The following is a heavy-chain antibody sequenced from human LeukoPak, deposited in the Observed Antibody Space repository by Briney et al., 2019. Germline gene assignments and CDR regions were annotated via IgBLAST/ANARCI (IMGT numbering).Heavy chain of an antibody. Sequence: GTSVKVSCKASGFSFISSALLWVRQARGQRLEWLGWIVVGSGNTNYAQNLQERVTISRDVSTSTAYMELSSLRSEDTAVYYCAAESSLDHYYYGMDVWGQGTTVTVSS. V-gene: IGHV1-58*01. CDR3: AAESSLDHYYYGMDV. CDR1: GFSFISSA. J-gene: IGHJ6*01. CDR2: IVVGSGNT.